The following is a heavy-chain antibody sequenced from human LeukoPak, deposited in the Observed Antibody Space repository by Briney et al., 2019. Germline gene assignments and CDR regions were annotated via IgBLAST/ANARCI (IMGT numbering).Heavy chain of an antibody. V-gene: IGHV3-7*03. CDR2: IKQDGSEK. CDR3: ARASGSYYNGLYFDY. CDR1: GFTFSSYW. J-gene: IGHJ4*02. Sequence: KPGGSLRLSCAASGFTFSSYWMSWVRQAPGKGLEWVANIKQDGSEKYYVDSVKGRFTISRDSAKNSLYLQMNSLRAEDTAVYYCARASGSYYNGLYFDYWGQGTLVTVSS. D-gene: IGHD3-10*01.